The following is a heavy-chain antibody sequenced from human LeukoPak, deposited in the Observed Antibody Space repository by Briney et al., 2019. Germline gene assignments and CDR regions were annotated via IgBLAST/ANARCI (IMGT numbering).Heavy chain of an antibody. Sequence: GGSLRLSCAASGFSFEDYAMHWVRQPPGKGLEWVSGVSWNSGNVGYADSVKGRFTISRDNAKNFLYLQMSSLRAEDTALYYCAKAVYGDFQSTVDYWGRGTLVTVSS. J-gene: IGHJ4*02. D-gene: IGHD4-17*01. CDR3: AKAVYGDFQSTVDY. V-gene: IGHV3-9*01. CDR1: GFSFEDYA. CDR2: VSWNSGNV.